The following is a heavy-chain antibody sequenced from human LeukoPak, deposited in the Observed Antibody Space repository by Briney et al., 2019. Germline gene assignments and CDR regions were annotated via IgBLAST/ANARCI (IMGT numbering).Heavy chain of an antibody. V-gene: IGHV3-66*01. J-gene: IGHJ5*02. Sequence: GGSLRLSCAASGFTFDDYGMSWVRQAPGKGLEWVSVIDTGGNTYYADSVKGRFTISRDNSKNTVYLQMNSLRAEDTAVYYCAKTYYYDSSGYYYLGWFDPWGQGTLVTVSS. D-gene: IGHD3-22*01. CDR3: AKTYYYDSSGYYYLGWFDP. CDR1: GFTFDDYG. CDR2: IDTGGNT.